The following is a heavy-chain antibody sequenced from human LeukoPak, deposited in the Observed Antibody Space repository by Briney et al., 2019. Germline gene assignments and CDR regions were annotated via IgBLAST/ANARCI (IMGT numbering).Heavy chain of an antibody. D-gene: IGHD2-8*01. CDR1: GGSFRGSY. V-gene: IGHV4-34*01. CDR3: ARNGPAGLDV. J-gene: IGHJ6*02. Sequence: SETLSLTCAVYGGSFRGSYWSWIRQPPGKGLEWIGEINHSVSTNYNPYPTSRVTISVDTYKNQFSLKLSSVDAADAAVYYCARNGPAGLDVWGQGTTVTVSS. CDR2: INHSVST.